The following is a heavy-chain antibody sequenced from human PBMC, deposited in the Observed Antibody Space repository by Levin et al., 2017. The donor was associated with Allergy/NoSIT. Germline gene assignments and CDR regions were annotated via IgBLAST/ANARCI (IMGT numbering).Heavy chain of an antibody. CDR2: ISSSSSTI. CDR3: ARTGHFGWYFDL. V-gene: IGHV3-48*01. CDR1: GFTFSSYS. D-gene: IGHD1-14*01. Sequence: LSLTCAASGFTFSSYSMNWVRPAPGKGLEWVSYISSSSSTIYYADSVKGRFTISRDNAKNSLYLQMNSLRAEDTAVYYCARTGHFGWYFDLWGRGTLVTVSS. J-gene: IGHJ2*01.